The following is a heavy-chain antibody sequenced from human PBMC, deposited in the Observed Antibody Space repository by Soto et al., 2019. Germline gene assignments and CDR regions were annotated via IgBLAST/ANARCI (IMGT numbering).Heavy chain of an antibody. D-gene: IGHD2-21*02. V-gene: IGHV1-2*02. CDR3: ARGMDCGGDCPIDY. J-gene: IGHJ4*02. Sequence: QVQLVQSGAEVKKPGASVKVSCKASGYTFTGYYMHWVRQAPGQGLEWMGWINTNSGGTNYAQKFQGRVTMTRDTSISTAYMELSRLRSDDTAVYYCARGMDCGGDCPIDYWGQGTLVTVSS. CDR2: INTNSGGT. CDR1: GYTFTGYY.